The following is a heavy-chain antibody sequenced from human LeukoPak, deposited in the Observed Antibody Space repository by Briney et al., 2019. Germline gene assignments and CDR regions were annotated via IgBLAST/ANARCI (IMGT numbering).Heavy chain of an antibody. D-gene: IGHD1-1*01. Sequence: PSETLSLTCTVSGGSLSSSNWWSWVRQPPGKGLEWIGEIYHSGSTNYNPSLKSRVTISVDKSKNQFSLKLSSVTAADTAVYYCARMKTATGPYYFDYWGQGTLVTVSS. J-gene: IGHJ4*02. CDR1: GGSLSSSNW. CDR2: IYHSGST. V-gene: IGHV4-4*02. CDR3: ARMKTATGPYYFDY.